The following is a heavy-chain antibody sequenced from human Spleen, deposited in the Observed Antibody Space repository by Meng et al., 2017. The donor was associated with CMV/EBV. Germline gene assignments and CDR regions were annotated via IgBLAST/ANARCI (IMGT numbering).Heavy chain of an antibody. CDR1: GGSISGYY. CDR2: IYYTGGT. J-gene: IGHJ4*02. CDR3: ARERYSNYVIDY. D-gene: IGHD4-11*01. Sequence: SETLSLTCTVSGGSISGYYWTWIRQPPGKGLEWIAYIYYTGGTNYTPSLKNRVTISVDTSKNQFSLKLSSVTAADTAVYYCARERYSNYVIDYWGQGTLVTVSS. V-gene: IGHV4-59*12.